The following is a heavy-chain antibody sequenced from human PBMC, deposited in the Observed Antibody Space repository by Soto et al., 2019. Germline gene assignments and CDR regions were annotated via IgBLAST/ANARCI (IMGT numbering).Heavy chain of an antibody. CDR1: GYTFTSYG. CDR2: ISAYNGNT. D-gene: IGHD3-3*01. CDR3: ARGEYDFWGGYYPARRYYYGMDV. Sequence: ASVKVSCKASGYTFTSYGISWVRQAPGQGLEWMGWISAYNGNTNYAQKLQGRVTMTTDTSTSTAYMELRSLRSDDTAVYYCARGEYDFWGGYYPARRYYYGMDVWGQGTTVTVSS. J-gene: IGHJ6*02. V-gene: IGHV1-18*01.